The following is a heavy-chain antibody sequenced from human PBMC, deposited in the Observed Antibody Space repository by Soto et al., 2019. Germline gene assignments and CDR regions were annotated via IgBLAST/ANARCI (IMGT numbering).Heavy chain of an antibody. J-gene: IGHJ6*02. CDR1: GYSISSGYY. CDR2: IYHSGST. CDR3: ARDSPGAAAGRPRPYYYYGMDV. Sequence: PSETLSLTCAVSGYSISSGYYWCFIRQPPGKGLECIGSIYHSGSTYYNPSLKSRVTISVDTSKNQFSLKLSSVTAADTAVYYCARDSPGAAAGRPRPYYYYGMDVWGQGTTVTVSS. D-gene: IGHD6-13*01. V-gene: IGHV4-38-2*02.